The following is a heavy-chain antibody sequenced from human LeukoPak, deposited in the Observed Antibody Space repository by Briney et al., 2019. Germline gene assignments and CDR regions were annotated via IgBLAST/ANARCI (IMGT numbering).Heavy chain of an antibody. CDR1: GGSFGGYY. J-gene: IGHJ4*02. CDR3: ARGRLGPDY. V-gene: IGHV4-34*01. D-gene: IGHD3-9*01. CDR2: INHSGST. Sequence: SETLSLTCAVYGGSFGGYYWSWIRQPPGKGLEWIGEINHSGSTNHNPSLKSRVTISVDTSKNQFSLKLSSVTAADTAVYYCARGRLGPDYWGQGTLVTVSS.